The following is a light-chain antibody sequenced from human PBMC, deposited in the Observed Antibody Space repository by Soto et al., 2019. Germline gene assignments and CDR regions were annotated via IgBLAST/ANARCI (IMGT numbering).Light chain of an antibody. CDR1: PSLVHRDGNTY. V-gene: IGKV2-24*01. CDR2: KTS. J-gene: IGKJ2*01. CDR3: KHATHFPFV. Sequence: DIVMTQTPLISPVTLGQPASISCRSTPSLVHRDGNTYLNWLHQRPGQPPRLLIHKTSNRFSGVPDRFSGSGSGTDFTLEISSVDIEDVGLYYCKHATHFPFVFGQGTRLEI.